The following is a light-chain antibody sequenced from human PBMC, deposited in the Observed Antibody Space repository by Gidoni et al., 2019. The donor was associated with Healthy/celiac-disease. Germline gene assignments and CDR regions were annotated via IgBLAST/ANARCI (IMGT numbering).Light chain of an antibody. CDR1: QSISSY. Sequence: DIQMTPSPSSLSASVGDRVTITCRASQSISSYLHWYQQRPGKATKLLIYAASSFQSGVPSRFSGSGSGTDFTLTISSLQPEEFATYYCQQIYSTPWTFGQGTKVEIK. J-gene: IGKJ1*01. CDR2: AAS. V-gene: IGKV1-39*01. CDR3: QQIYSTPWT.